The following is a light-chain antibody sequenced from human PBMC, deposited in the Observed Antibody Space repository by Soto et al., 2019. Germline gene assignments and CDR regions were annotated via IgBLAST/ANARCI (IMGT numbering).Light chain of an antibody. Sequence: EIVMTQSPATLSVSPGERATLSCRASQSVSSNLAWYQQKPGQAPRLLIYGASTRATGIPARFSGSGSETEFTLTISSLQSEDFAVYYCQQYNNWQAFGQGTRLEIK. V-gene: IGKV3-15*01. CDR1: QSVSSN. CDR3: QQYNNWQA. CDR2: GAS. J-gene: IGKJ5*01.